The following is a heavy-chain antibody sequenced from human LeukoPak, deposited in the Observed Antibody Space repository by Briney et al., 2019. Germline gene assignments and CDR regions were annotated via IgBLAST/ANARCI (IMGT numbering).Heavy chain of an antibody. V-gene: IGHV1-69*01. CDR2: TIPMFGTA. J-gene: IGHJ4*02. CDR1: GGTFSSSA. Sequence: ASVKVSCKASGGTFSSSAIGWVRQAPGQGLEWMGGTIPMFGTANYAQKFQGRVTITADESTSTAYMELSSLRSEDTAVYYCARWGRYNFDYWGRGTLVTVSS. CDR3: ARWGRYNFDY. D-gene: IGHD3-9*01.